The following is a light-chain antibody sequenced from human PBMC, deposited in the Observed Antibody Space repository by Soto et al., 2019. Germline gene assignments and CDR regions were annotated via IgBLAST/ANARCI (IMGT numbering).Light chain of an antibody. CDR1: SGSIASGY. Sequence: NFMLTQPHSVSESPGKTVTISCTGSSGSIASGYVQWYQQRPGSAPTTPIYEDNQRPAGVPDRFSGSIDSSSNSASLTISGLRPEDEADYYCQSSDGNNMVFGGGTKL. V-gene: IGLV6-57*02. CDR3: QSSDGNNMV. J-gene: IGLJ2*01. CDR2: EDN.